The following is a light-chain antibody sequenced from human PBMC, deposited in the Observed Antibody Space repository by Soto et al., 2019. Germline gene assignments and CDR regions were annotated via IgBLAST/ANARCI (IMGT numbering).Light chain of an antibody. V-gene: IGKV3-11*01. CDR3: QQRSNWPPIT. CDR2: DAS. J-gene: IGKJ5*01. CDR1: QRVSSY. Sequence: EIVLTQSPATLSLSPGERGTLSCRANQRVSSYLAWYQQKPGQAPRLLIYDASNRATGIPARFSGSGSGTDFTLTISSREPEDFAVYYCQQRSNWPPITFGQGTRLEIK.